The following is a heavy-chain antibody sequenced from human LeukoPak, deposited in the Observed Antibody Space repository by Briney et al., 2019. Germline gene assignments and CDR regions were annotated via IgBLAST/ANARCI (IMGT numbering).Heavy chain of an antibody. CDR1: GYSISSGYY. Sequence: PSETLSLTCTVSGYSISSGYYWGWIRQPPGKGLEWIGSIYHSGSTYYNPSLKSRVTISVDTSKNQFSLKLSSVTAADTAVYYCARLDYYDSSGFDWGQGTLVTVSS. D-gene: IGHD3-22*01. CDR2: IYHSGST. V-gene: IGHV4-38-2*02. CDR3: ARLDYYDSSGFD. J-gene: IGHJ4*02.